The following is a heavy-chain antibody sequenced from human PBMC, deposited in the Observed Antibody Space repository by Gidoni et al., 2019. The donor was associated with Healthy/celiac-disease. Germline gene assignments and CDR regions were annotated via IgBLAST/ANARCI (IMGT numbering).Heavy chain of an antibody. CDR3: ARDQSYYDSSGYISFDI. D-gene: IGHD3-22*01. CDR1: GFTFSSYS. J-gene: IGHJ3*02. CDR2: ISSSSSTI. Sequence: EVQLVESGGGLVQPGGSLRLSCAASGFTFSSYSMNWVRQAPGKGLEWVSYISSSSSTIYYADSVKGRFTISRDNAKNSLYLQMNSLRAEDTAVYYCARDQSYYDSSGYISFDIWGQGTMVTVSS. V-gene: IGHV3-48*01.